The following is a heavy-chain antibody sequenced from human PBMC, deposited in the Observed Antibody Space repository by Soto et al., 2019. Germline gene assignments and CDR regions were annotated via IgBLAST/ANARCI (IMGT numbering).Heavy chain of an antibody. J-gene: IGHJ4*02. CDR1: GGTFSSYA. V-gene: IGHV1-69*01. Sequence: QVQLVQSGAEVKKPGSSVKVSCKASGGTFSSYAISWVRQAPGQGLEWMGGIIPIFGTANYTQKFQGRVTITADESTSTAYMELSSLRSEDTAVYYCARERDSGSSWYGWKDYWGQGTLVTVSS. CDR3: ARERDSGSSWYGWKDY. CDR2: IIPIFGTA. D-gene: IGHD6-13*01.